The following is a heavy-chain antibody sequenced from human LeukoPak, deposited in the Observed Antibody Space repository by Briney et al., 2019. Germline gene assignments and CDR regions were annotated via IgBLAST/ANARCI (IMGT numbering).Heavy chain of an antibody. J-gene: IGHJ5*02. D-gene: IGHD6-6*01. CDR1: GGSISSYY. V-gene: IGHV4-59*01. CDR3: ARESRPPYWFDP. CDR2: IYYSGST. Sequence: SETLSLTSTVSGGSISSYYWSWIRQPPGKGLEWIGYIYYSGSTNYNPSLKSRVTISVDTSKNQFSLKLSSVTAADTAVYYCARESRPPYWFDPWGQGTLVTVSS.